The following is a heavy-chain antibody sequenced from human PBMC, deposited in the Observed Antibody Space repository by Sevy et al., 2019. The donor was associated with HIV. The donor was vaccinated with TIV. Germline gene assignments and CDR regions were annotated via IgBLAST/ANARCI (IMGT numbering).Heavy chain of an antibody. Sequence: GESLKISCAASGFTFSSYSMNWVRQAPGKGLEWVSYISSSSSTIYYADSVKGRFTISRDNAKNSLYLQMNSLRDEDTAVYYCARDLVGSSGSYYRNYYYYGMDVWGQGTTVTVSS. D-gene: IGHD3-10*01. CDR1: GFTFSSYS. J-gene: IGHJ6*02. CDR2: ISSSSSTI. V-gene: IGHV3-48*02. CDR3: ARDLVGSSGSYYRNYYYYGMDV.